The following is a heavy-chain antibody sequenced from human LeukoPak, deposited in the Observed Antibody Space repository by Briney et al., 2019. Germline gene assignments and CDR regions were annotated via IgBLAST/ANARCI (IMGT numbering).Heavy chain of an antibody. Sequence: SETLSLTCTVSGASIRSYYWSWIRQPPGKGLEWIGYIYYSGSTNYNPSLKSRVTISVDTSKNQFSLKLSSVTAADTAVYYCAREVYGGVDYWGQGTLVTVSS. J-gene: IGHJ4*02. V-gene: IGHV4-59*01. D-gene: IGHD5/OR15-5a*01. CDR2: IYYSGST. CDR3: AREVYGGVDY. CDR1: GASIRSYY.